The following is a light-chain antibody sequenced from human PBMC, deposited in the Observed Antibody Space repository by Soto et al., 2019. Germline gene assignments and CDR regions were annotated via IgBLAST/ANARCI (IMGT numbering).Light chain of an antibody. CDR1: VGL. CDR3: CLYAGGRTYV. V-gene: IGLV2-23*01. J-gene: IGLJ1*01. CDR2: DDT. Sequence: SALTQPASVSGSPGQSITISCTGTVGLVSWYQQHPGKVPKLIIYDDTKRPSGVSSRFSGSKSGNTASLTISGLQTEDEADYYCCLYAGGRTYVFGTGTKVTV.